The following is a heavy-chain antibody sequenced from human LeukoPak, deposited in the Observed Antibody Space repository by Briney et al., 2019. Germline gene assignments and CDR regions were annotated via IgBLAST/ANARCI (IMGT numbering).Heavy chain of an antibody. CDR2: FDPDYGET. CDR1: GYTLTELS. V-gene: IGHV1-24*01. J-gene: IGHJ4*02. Sequence: GASVNVSCKVSGYTLTELSMHWVRQAPGKGLEWMGGFDPDYGETIYAQKFQGRVTMTEDTSTDTAYMELSSLRSEDTAVYYCATGAHSSPYYYDSSGFQQDYWGQGTLVTASS. CDR3: ATGAHSSPYYYDSSGFQQDY. D-gene: IGHD3-22*01.